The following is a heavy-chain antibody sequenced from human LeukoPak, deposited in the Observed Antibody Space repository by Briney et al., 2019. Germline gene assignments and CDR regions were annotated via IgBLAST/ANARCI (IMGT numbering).Heavy chain of an antibody. D-gene: IGHD3-10*01. Sequence: PSETLSLTCTVSGGSISSYYWSWIRQPPGKGLEWIGYTYYSGSTNYNPSLKGRVPISVDTSKTQFSLKLSSVTAADTAVYYCARHNPYGSGSYEDYGMDVWGQGTTVTVSS. CDR2: TYYSGST. V-gene: IGHV4-59*08. J-gene: IGHJ6*02. CDR3: ARHNPYGSGSYEDYGMDV. CDR1: GGSISSYY.